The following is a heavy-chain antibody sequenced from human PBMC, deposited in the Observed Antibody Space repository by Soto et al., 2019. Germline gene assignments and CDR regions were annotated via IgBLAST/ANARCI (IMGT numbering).Heavy chain of an antibody. D-gene: IGHD3-22*01. Sequence: GGSLRLSCAASGFTFSDHYMDWVRQAPGKGLEWVGRTRNKANGYTTEYAASVKGRFTISRDDSKNSLYLQMSSLKTEDTAVYYCARASRFGDSSGYYPYYFDYWGQGTLVTVSS. CDR3: ARASRFGDSSGYYPYYFDY. CDR2: TRNKANGYTT. J-gene: IGHJ4*02. V-gene: IGHV3-72*01. CDR1: GFTFSDHY.